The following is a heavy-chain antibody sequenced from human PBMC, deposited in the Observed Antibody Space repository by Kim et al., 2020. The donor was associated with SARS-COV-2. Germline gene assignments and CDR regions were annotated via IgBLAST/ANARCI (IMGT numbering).Heavy chain of an antibody. Sequence: GGSLRLSCAASGFIVTNHYLTWVRQAPGKGLEWLSMIHIDGTTYYADPVRGRCPISSDTSENTLYLHMNNLRAEDTAIYFCSRGPWGDTPAWGQGTRVT. D-gene: IGHD2-21*02. CDR3: SRGPWGDTPA. V-gene: IGHV3-53*01. CDR1: GFIVTNHY. J-gene: IGHJ1*01. CDR2: IHIDGTT.